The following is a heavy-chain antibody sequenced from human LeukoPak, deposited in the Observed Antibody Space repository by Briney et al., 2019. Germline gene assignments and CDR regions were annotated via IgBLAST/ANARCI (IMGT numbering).Heavy chain of an antibody. CDR3: AKLLDHSRGFYYNAMDV. J-gene: IGHJ6*02. V-gene: IGHV3-23*01. Sequence: GGSLRLSCAASGFTFSSYAMSWVRQAPGKGLEWVSAISGSGGSTYYADSVKGRFTISRDNSKNTLYLQMNSLRAEDTAVYYCAKLLDHSRGFYYNAMDVWGRGTTVTVPS. D-gene: IGHD1-26*01. CDR1: GFTFSSYA. CDR2: ISGSGGST.